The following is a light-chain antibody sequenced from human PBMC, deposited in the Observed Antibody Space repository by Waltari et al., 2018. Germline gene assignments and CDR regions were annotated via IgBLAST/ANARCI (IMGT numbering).Light chain of an antibody. CDR1: SGDVGAHDH. Sequence: VSGSPGQSIAISCTGTSGDVGAHDHVSWYQQHPGRAPKLIIYDVAKRPSGVSDRFSGSKSGNTASLTISGLQADDESDYYCSSYTTTLTYVFGSGTKVTVL. CDR3: SSYTTTLTYV. CDR2: DVA. J-gene: IGLJ1*01. V-gene: IGLV2-14*03.